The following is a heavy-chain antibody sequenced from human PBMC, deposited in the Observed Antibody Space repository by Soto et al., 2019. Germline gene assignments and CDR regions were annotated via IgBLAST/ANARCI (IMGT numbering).Heavy chain of an antibody. CDR3: ARVSPGYSYGFGMDV. J-gene: IGHJ6*02. CDR1: GYTFTSYG. Sequence: QVQLVQSGAEVKKPGASVKVSCKASGYTFTSYGISWVRQAPGQGLEWMGWISAYNGNTNYAQKLQGRVTMTTDTYTSTAYMELRSLRSDDTAVYYCARVSPGYSYGFGMDVWGQGTTVTVSS. D-gene: IGHD5-18*01. V-gene: IGHV1-18*01. CDR2: ISAYNGNT.